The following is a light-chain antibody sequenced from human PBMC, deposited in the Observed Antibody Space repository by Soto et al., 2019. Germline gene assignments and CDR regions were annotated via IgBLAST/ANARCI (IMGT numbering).Light chain of an antibody. Sequence: EIVMTQSPATLSVSPGERATLSCWASQSVSSNLAWYQRKPGQAPRLLIYGASTRATGIPARFSGSGSGTEFTLTISSLHSEDFAVYYCQQYNNWPLTFGGGTKVDTK. CDR3: QQYNNWPLT. J-gene: IGKJ4*01. CDR2: GAS. V-gene: IGKV3-15*01. CDR1: QSVSSN.